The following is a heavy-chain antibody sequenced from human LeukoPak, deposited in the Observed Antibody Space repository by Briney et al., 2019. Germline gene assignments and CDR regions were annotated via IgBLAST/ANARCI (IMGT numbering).Heavy chain of an antibody. V-gene: IGHV4-39*07. CDR3: ARVEWSSGYYRDRKYFQH. CDR2: INHSGST. Sequence: SETLSLTCTVSGGSISSGGYYWSWIRQPPGKGLEWIGEINHSGSTNYNPSLKSRVTISVDTSKNQFSLKLSSVTAADTAVYYCARVEWSSGYYRDRKYFQHWGQGALVTVSS. D-gene: IGHD3-22*01. CDR1: GGSISSGGYY. J-gene: IGHJ1*01.